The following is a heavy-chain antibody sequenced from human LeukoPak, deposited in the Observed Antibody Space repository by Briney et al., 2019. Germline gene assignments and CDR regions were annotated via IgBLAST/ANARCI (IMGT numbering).Heavy chain of an antibody. D-gene: IGHD2-8*02. V-gene: IGHV3-48*03. CDR3: ARDRSPGY. J-gene: IGHJ4*02. Sequence: GGSLRLSCAASGFTFSSYATHWVRQAPGKGLEWISYISSSGSTIYYADSVKGRFTISRDNAKSSLYLEMNSLRVEDTAVYYCARDRSPGYWGQGTLVTVSS. CDR1: GFTFSSYA. CDR2: ISSSGSTI.